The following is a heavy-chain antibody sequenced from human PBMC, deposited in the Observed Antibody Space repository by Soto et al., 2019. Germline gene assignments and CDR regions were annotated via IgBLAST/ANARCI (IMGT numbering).Heavy chain of an antibody. CDR3: ARFRVPI. CDR2: INIDGSST. J-gene: IGHJ3*02. CDR1: GFTFISYW. V-gene: IGHV3-74*01. Sequence: EVQLVESGGGLVQPGGSLRLSCAASGFTFISYWMHWVRQAPGEGLVWVSRINIDGSSTSYADSVKGRFTISRDNAKNTLYLQVNCRSADEKAIYDCARFRVPIWGQGTMVTVST.